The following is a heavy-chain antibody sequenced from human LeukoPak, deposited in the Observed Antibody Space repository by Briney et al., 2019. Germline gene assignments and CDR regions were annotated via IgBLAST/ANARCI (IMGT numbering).Heavy chain of an antibody. CDR3: ARTGGSFNLYYYYGMDV. CDR2: ISYDGSNK. D-gene: IGHD1-26*01. J-gene: IGHJ6*02. Sequence: GRSLRLSCAASGFTFSSYAMHWVRQAPGKGLEWVAVISYDGSNKYYADSVKGRFTISRDNSKNTLYLQMNSLSAEDTAVYYCARTGGSFNLYYYYGMDVWGQGTTVTVSS. CDR1: GFTFSSYA. V-gene: IGHV3-30*04.